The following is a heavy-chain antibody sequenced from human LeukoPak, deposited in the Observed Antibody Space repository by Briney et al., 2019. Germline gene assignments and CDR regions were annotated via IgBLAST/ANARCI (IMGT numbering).Heavy chain of an antibody. CDR2: ISASGAST. J-gene: IGHJ4*02. CDR3: PKEPMIQGITIPNFDY. V-gene: IGHV3-23*01. D-gene: IGHD3-10*01. CDR1: GFTFSTYA. Sequence: PGGSLRLSCTASGFTFSTYAMNWVRQAPGKGLEWVSAISASGASTYYADSVKGQFTISRDNSKSTLYLQMNSLKTEDTAVYYCPKEPMIQGITIPNFDYWGQGTLVTVSS.